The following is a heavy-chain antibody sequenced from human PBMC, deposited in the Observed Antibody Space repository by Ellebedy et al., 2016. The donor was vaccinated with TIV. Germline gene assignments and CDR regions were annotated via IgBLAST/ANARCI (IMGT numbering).Heavy chain of an antibody. CDR2: IWYDGSNK. J-gene: IGHJ5*02. Sequence: GGSLRLSCAASGFTFSSYGMHWVRQAPGKGLEWVAVIWYDGSNKYYADSVKGRFTISRDNSKNTLYLQMNSLRAEDTAVYYCARSSRVREYNWFDPWGQGTLVTVSS. V-gene: IGHV3-33*01. D-gene: IGHD3-10*01. CDR1: GFTFSSYG. CDR3: ARSSRVREYNWFDP.